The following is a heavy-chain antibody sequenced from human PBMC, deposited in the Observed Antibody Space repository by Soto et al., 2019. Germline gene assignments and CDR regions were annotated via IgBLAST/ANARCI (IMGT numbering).Heavy chain of an antibody. CDR2: ITSKTGDQ. V-gene: IGHV3-21*06. CDR3: ARDLMPNDRGLGDLAY. CDR1: GFTFNKYS. D-gene: IGHD3-22*01. Sequence: XGSLILSCAAAGFTFNKYSMNWVRQAPGKGLEWVSPITSKTGDQYYADSVKGRFIISRDNTNNSLSLQVTSLRDEDTAVYYCARDLMPNDRGLGDLAYWGQGTLVTVSS. J-gene: IGHJ4*02.